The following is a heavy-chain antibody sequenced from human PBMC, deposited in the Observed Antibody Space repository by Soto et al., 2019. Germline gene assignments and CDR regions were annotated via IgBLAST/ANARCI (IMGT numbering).Heavy chain of an antibody. D-gene: IGHD6-13*01. CDR1: GFTFSSYG. CDR2: IWYDGSNK. J-gene: IGHJ4*02. CDR3: ARDAGILTGYKIRIAAAGPSFDY. V-gene: IGHV3-33*01. Sequence: GGSLRLSCAASGFTFSSYGMHWVRQAPGKGLEWVAVIWYDGSNKYYADSVKGRFTISRDNSKNTLYLQMNSLRAEDTAVYYCARDAGILTGYKIRIAAAGPSFDYWGQGTLVTVSS.